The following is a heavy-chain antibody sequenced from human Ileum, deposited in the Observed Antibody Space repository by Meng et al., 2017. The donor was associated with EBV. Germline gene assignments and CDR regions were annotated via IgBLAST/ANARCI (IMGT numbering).Heavy chain of an antibody. CDR3: ITEPHFEY. CDR1: EFTFRNVW. V-gene: IGHV3-15*01. Sequence: EVLLVGSGGGLVKPGGSLRLSFAASEFTFRNVWMSWVRQAPGKGLEWVGRIKSNANGGTTDYAAPVKGRFTISRDDSRNTLYLQMNSLKTEDTAVYYCITEPHFEYWGQGTLVTVSS. CDR2: IKSNANGGTT. J-gene: IGHJ4*02.